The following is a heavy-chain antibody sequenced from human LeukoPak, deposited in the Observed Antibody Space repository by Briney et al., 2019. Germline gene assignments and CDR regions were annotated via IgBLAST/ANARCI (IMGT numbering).Heavy chain of an antibody. CDR3: ASASSGYYGSFDY. Sequence: GSLRLSCAASGFTFSSYWMSWVRQAPGKGLEWVAVISYDGSNKYYADSVKGRFTISRDNSKNTLYLQMNSLRAEDTAVYYCASASSGYYGSFDYWGQGTLVTVSS. D-gene: IGHD3-22*01. V-gene: IGHV3-30*03. CDR2: ISYDGSNK. CDR1: GFTFSSYW. J-gene: IGHJ4*02.